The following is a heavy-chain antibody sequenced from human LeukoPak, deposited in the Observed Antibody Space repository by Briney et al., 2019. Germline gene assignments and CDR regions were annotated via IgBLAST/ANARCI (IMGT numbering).Heavy chain of an antibody. Sequence: GASVKVSCEVSGYTLTELSMHWVRQAPGKGLEWMGGFDPEDGETIYAQKFQGRVTMTEDTSTDTAYMELSSLRSEDTAVYYCATVVAVAGNENYFDYWGQGTLVTVSS. CDR2: FDPEDGET. J-gene: IGHJ4*02. D-gene: IGHD6-19*01. V-gene: IGHV1-24*01. CDR3: ATVVAVAGNENYFDY. CDR1: GYTLTELS.